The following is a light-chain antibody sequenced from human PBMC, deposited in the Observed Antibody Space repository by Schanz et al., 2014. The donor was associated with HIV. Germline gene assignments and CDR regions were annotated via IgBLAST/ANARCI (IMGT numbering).Light chain of an antibody. V-gene: IGKV1-5*03. J-gene: IGKJ2*01. CDR2: QAS. Sequence: DIQMTQSPSTLSASVGDRVTITCRASQSIDNWLAWYQQKPGKAPRLLISQASILENGVPSRFSGSGSGTKFTLTIGCLQPDDFATYYCQRYNSYSHTFGQGTKLDIK. CDR3: QRYNSYSHT. CDR1: QSIDNW.